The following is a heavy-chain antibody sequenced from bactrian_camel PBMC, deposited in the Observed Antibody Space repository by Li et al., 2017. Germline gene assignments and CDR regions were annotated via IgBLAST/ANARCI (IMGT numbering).Heavy chain of an antibody. Sequence: HVQLVESGGGSVQSGGSLRLSCAGFGYIHPTYCMGWFRQAPGQEREEVAAIDSDGTVSYKDFVKGRFTVSKDDTSNTLYLQMNSLKPEDTAMYYCAAADTTYCPLLSLRYNYWGQGTQVTVS. CDR3: AAADTTYCPLLSLRYNY. V-gene: IGHV3S53*01. J-gene: IGHJ4*01. D-gene: IGHD3*01. CDR2: IDSDGTV. CDR1: GYIHPTYC.